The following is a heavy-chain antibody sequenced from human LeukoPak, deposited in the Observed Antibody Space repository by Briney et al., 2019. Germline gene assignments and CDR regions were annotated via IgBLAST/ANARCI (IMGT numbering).Heavy chain of an antibody. V-gene: IGHV1-46*01. CDR2: INPSGGST. CDR3: ATFPPAFDI. CDR1: GYTFTSYY. J-gene: IGHJ3*02. Sequence: ASVKVSCKASGYTFTSYYMHWVRQAPGQGLEWMGIINPSGGSTSYAQKFQGRVTMTEDTSTDTAYMELSSLRSEDTAVYYCATFPPAFDIWGQGTMVTVSS.